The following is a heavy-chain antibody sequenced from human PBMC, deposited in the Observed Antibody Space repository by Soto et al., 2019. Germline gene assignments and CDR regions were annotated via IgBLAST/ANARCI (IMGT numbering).Heavy chain of an antibody. CDR3: RRSSRYSTDV. CDR2: IYSTGNT. Sequence: QLQLQESGPGLVKPSETLSLTCTVSGDSIRSSSYWGWIRQPPGKGLEWIGSIYSTGNTYYNPSLNRQVTISVDTSKNQCSLNVISVTAADTAVYYCRRSSRYSTDVWGQGTTVTVSS. V-gene: IGHV4-39*01. CDR1: GDSIRSSSY. J-gene: IGHJ6*02. D-gene: IGHD6-13*01.